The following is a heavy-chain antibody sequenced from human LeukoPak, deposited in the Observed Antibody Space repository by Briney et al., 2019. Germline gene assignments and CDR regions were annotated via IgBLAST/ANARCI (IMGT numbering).Heavy chain of an antibody. Sequence: PGGSLRLSCAASGFTFSNTWMYWVRQGPGKGLVWVSRIYNDETSATYADSVKGRFTISRDNAKNTLYLQMDSLRVDDTAVYYCAKLHGDYSDWYFDLWGRGTLVTVSS. V-gene: IGHV3-74*01. J-gene: IGHJ2*01. CDR1: GFTFSNTW. CDR3: AKLHGDYSDWYFDL. CDR2: IYNDETSA. D-gene: IGHD4-17*01.